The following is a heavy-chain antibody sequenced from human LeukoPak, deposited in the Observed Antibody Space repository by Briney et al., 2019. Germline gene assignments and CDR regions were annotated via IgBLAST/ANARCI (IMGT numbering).Heavy chain of an antibody. Sequence: GGSLRLSCAASGFTFSSYGMHWVRQAPGKGLEWVAFIRYDGSNKYYADSVKGRFTISRDNSKNTLYLQMNSLRAEDTAVYHCAKGGVVAAAGTDYWGQGTLVTVSS. D-gene: IGHD6-13*01. CDR2: IRYDGSNK. V-gene: IGHV3-30*02. J-gene: IGHJ4*02. CDR3: AKGGVVAAAGTDY. CDR1: GFTFSSYG.